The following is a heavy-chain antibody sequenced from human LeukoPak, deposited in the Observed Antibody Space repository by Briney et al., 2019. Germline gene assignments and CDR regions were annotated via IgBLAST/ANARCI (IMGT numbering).Heavy chain of an antibody. Sequence: GGSLRLSCAASGFTFSRYTMNWVRQAPGKGLEWVSSITSSSNYIYYADSVKGRFTISRDNAKNSLYLQMNSLRAEDTAVYYCATIMICSGGSCYNYWGQGTLVTVSS. D-gene: IGHD2-15*01. CDR2: ITSSSNYI. V-gene: IGHV3-21*01. J-gene: IGHJ4*02. CDR3: ATIMICSGGSCYNY. CDR1: GFTFSRYT.